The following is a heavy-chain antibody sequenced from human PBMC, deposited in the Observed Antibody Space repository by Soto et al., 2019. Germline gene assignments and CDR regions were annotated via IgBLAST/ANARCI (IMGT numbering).Heavy chain of an antibody. J-gene: IGHJ4*02. CDR2: IKSNVDGGTT. Sequence: PGGSLRLSCGASGFIFNKAWMAWVRQAPGKGLEWVGRIKSNVDGGTTDYAAPVQGRFSITRDDSRNTLYLQMNSLKSEDTAVYYCTTDGGIMARHLFDYWGQGPLVTVYS. D-gene: IGHD1-26*01. CDR1: GFIFNKAW. V-gene: IGHV3-15*01. CDR3: TTDGGIMARHLFDY.